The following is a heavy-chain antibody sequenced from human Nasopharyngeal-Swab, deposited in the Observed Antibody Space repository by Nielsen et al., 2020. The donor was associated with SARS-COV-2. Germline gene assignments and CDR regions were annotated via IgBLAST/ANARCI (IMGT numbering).Heavy chain of an antibody. J-gene: IGHJ4*02. CDR3: ARDHSGSFDY. D-gene: IGHD1-26*01. CDR1: GFTFSSYS. V-gene: IGHV3-21*01. CDR2: ISSSSSYI. Sequence: GESLKISCAASGFTFSSYSMNWVRQAPGKGLEWVSSISSSSSYIYYADSVKGRFTISRDNARNSLYLQMNSLRAEDTAVYYCARDHSGSFDYWGQGTLVTVSS.